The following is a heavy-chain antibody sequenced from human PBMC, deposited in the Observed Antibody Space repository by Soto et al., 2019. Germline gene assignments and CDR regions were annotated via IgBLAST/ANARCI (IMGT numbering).Heavy chain of an antibody. Sequence: PSETLSLTCAVSGGSISSGGYSWSWIRQPPGKGLEWIGYIYHSGSTYYNPSLKSRVTISVDRSKNQFSLKLSSVTAADTAVYYCASYGVGSGPGVFDYRGQGTLVTVSS. J-gene: IGHJ4*02. CDR2: IYHSGST. V-gene: IGHV4-30-2*01. CDR3: ASYGVGSGPGVFDY. CDR1: GGSISSGGYS. D-gene: IGHD2-15*01.